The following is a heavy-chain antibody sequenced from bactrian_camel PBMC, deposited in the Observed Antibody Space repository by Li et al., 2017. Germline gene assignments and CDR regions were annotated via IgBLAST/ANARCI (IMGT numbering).Heavy chain of an antibody. D-gene: IGHD3*01. Sequence: QVQLVESGGGSVQAGGSLTLSCAVSGYTSSDFCMDWFRQAPGNECELVPSISGDGSTYYTDAVKGRFAISLDAAKNSVDLQMNSLKPDDTAVYYCAATGQKLSVAGCRTQGTQVTVS. J-gene: IGHJ4*01. CDR2: ISGDGST. CDR1: GYTSSDFC. V-gene: IGHV3S53*01.